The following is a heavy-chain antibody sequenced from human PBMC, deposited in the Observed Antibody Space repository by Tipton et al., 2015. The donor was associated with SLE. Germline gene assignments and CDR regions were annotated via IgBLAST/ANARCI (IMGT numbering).Heavy chain of an antibody. Sequence: LRLSCTVSGGSIRSHYWAWIRQPPGGGLEWIGYIYYTGSTNYNPSLKSRVTLSLDTSKSQLSLKLTSVTAADTAIYYCARSLGEIDYWGQGPLVTVSS. CDR1: GGSIRSHY. V-gene: IGHV4-59*11. CDR2: IYYTGST. CDR3: ARSLGEIDY. J-gene: IGHJ4*02.